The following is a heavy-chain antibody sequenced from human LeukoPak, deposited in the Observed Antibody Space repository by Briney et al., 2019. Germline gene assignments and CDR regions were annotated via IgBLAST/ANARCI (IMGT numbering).Heavy chain of an antibody. V-gene: IGHV4-59*01. CDR2: IYHSGST. Sequence: SETLSLTCTVSGGSISSYYWSWIRQPPGKGLEWIGYIYHSGSTNYNPSLKSRVTISVDTSKNQFSLKLSSVTAADTAVYYCARNYYDSSGFDRNDAFDIWGQGTMVTVSS. CDR1: GGSISSYY. D-gene: IGHD3-22*01. CDR3: ARNYYDSSGFDRNDAFDI. J-gene: IGHJ3*02.